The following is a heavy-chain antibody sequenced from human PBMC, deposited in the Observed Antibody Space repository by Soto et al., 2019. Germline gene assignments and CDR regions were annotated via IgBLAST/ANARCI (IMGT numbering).Heavy chain of an antibody. V-gene: IGHV4-31*03. J-gene: IGHJ4*02. CDR1: GGSISSGGYY. CDR3: AREYAAWVRYFDY. D-gene: IGHD2-2*01. Sequence: QVQLQESGPGLVKPSQTLSLTCTVSGGSISSGGYYWSWIRQHPGKGLEWIGHIYYSGSTYYNPSLKSRVTISVDTSKNQFSLKLSSVTAADTAVYYCAREYAAWVRYFDYWGQGTLVTVSS. CDR2: IYYSGST.